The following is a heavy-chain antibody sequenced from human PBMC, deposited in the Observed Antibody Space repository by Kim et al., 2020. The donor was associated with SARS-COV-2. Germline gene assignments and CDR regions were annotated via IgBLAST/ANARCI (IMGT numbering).Heavy chain of an antibody. D-gene: IGHD3-16*01. V-gene: IGHV4-61*01. Sequence: SETLSLTCTVSGGSVSSGSYYWSWIRQPPGKGLEWIGYVYYIGSTNYNPSLKSRVTISLDTSTNQFSLKLSSVTAADTAVYYCARAPYPGYYSAWGQGTLVTVSS. CDR2: VYYIGST. CDR3: ARAPYPGYYSA. J-gene: IGHJ5*02. CDR1: GGSVSSGSYY.